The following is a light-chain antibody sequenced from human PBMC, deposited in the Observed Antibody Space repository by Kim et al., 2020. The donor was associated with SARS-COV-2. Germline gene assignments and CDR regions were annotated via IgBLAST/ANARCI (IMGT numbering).Light chain of an antibody. V-gene: IGLV1-44*01. J-gene: IGLJ3*02. Sequence: ELTQPPSASETPGQMVSMSCSGSNSNIGSNGVNWYRQFPGTAPKLLMYSSTLRPSGVPDRFSGSRSGTSASLAISGLQSEDESVYYCAAWDDSLDGWVFGGGTQLTVL. CDR3: AAWDDSLDGWV. CDR2: SST. CDR1: NSNIGSNG.